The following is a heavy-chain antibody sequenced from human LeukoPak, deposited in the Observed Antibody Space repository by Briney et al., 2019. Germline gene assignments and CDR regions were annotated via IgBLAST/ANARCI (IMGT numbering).Heavy chain of an antibody. D-gene: IGHD2-15*01. J-gene: IGHJ4*02. CDR1: GGSISSYY. Sequence: PSETLSLTCTASGGSISSYYWSWIRQPPGKGLEWIGYIYYSGNTNYNPSLKSRVTISVDTSKNQFSLKLSSVTAADTAVYYCATRSTGVAATFDSWGQGALVTVSS. V-gene: IGHV4-59*01. CDR2: IYYSGNT. CDR3: ATRSTGVAATFDS.